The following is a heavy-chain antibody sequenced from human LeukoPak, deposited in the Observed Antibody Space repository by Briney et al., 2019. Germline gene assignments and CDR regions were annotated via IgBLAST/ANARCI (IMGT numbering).Heavy chain of an antibody. CDR1: GYTFTSCD. CDR2: MNPNSGNT. V-gene: IGHV1-8*01. CDR3: ARINVPPPVGSKELRYFDCQYYFDY. Sequence: ASVKVSCKASGYTFTSCDINWVRQATGQGLEWMGWMNPNSGNTGYAQKFQGRVTMTRNTSISTAYMELSSLRSEDTAVYYCARINVPPPVGSKELRYFDCQYYFDYWGQGTLVTVSS. D-gene: IGHD3-9*01. J-gene: IGHJ4*02.